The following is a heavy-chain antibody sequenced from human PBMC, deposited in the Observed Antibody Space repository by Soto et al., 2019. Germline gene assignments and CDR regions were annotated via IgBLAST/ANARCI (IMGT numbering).Heavy chain of an antibody. D-gene: IGHD1-7*01. CDR2: ISSSSSYI. Sequence: EVQLVESGGGLVKPGGSLRLSCAASGFTFSSYSMNWVRQAPGKGLEWVSSISSSSSYIYYADSVKGRFTISRDNAKNSLYLQMNSLRAEAAAVYYCARDLPLRTDGTFDSFDIWGRGTMVTVSS. V-gene: IGHV3-21*01. CDR1: GFTFSSYS. J-gene: IGHJ3*02. CDR3: ARDLPLRTDGTFDSFDI.